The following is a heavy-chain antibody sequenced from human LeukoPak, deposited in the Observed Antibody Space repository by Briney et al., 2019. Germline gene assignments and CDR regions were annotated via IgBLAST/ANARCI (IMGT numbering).Heavy chain of an antibody. J-gene: IGHJ4*02. CDR1: GFTFSSYW. CDR2: INGDGSST. V-gene: IGHV3-74*01. Sequence: PGGSLRLSCAASGFTFSSYWMHWVRQAPGKGLVWVSRINGDGSSTSYADSVKGRFTISRDNAKNTLYLQMNSLRAEDTAVYYCARGGIAVVDGGRRFDYWGQGTLVTVSS. D-gene: IGHD6-19*01. CDR3: ARGGIAVVDGGRRFDY.